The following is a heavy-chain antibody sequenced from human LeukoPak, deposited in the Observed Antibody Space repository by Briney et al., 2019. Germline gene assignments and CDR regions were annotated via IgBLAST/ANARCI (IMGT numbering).Heavy chain of an antibody. D-gene: IGHD6-13*01. CDR2: IYSGGST. CDR3: ARHPGIAAGGINY. V-gene: IGHV3-53*01. Sequence: GGSLRLSCAVSGFTFSSYGMHWVRQAPGKGLEWVSVIYSGGSTFYADSVKGRFTISRDNSKNTLYLQMNSLRAEDTAVYYCARHPGIAAGGINYWGQGTLVTVSS. CDR1: GFTFSSYG. J-gene: IGHJ4*02.